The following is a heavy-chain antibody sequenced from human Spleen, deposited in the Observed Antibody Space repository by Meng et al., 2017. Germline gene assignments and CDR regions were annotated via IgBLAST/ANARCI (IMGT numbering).Heavy chain of an antibody. CDR1: GFSFNSYS. Sequence: GESLKISCAASGFSFNSYSMSWVRQAPGKGLEWVSTIVGSGGDTYYADSVKGRFTISRDNSKNTLYLQMNSLRAEDTALYSCAKDWDVAVDGSDSWGQGTLVTVSS. D-gene: IGHD3-10*01. CDR3: AKDWDVAVDGSDS. J-gene: IGHJ5*01. V-gene: IGHV3-23*01. CDR2: IVGSGGDT.